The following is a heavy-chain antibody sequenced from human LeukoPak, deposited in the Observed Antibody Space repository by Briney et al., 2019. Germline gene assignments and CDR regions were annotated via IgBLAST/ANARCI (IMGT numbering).Heavy chain of an antibody. J-gene: IGHJ4*02. CDR2: INWNGGST. CDR3: ARVFIAAAGLYYFDY. V-gene: IGHV3-20*01. Sequence: PGGSLRLSCAASGFTFDDYGMSWVRQAPGKGLEWVSGINWNGGSTGYADSVKGRFTTSRDNAKNSLYLQMNSLRAEDTALYHCARVFIAAAGLYYFDYWGQGTLVTVSS. CDR1: GFTFDDYG. D-gene: IGHD6-13*01.